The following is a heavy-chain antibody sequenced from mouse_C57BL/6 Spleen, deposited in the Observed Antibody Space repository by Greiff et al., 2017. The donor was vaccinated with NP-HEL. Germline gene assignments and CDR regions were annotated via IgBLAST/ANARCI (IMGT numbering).Heavy chain of an antibody. CDR2: ISYSGST. J-gene: IGHJ4*01. CDR3: ARAGLGKGYAMDY. V-gene: IGHV3-1*01. D-gene: IGHD4-1*01. CDR1: GYSITSGYD. Sequence: VQLKESGPGMVKPSQSLSLTCTVTGYSITSGYDWHWIRHFPGNKLEWMGYISYSGSTNYNPSLKSRISITHDTSKNHFFLKLNSVTTEDTATDYCARAGLGKGYAMDYWGQGTSVTVSS.